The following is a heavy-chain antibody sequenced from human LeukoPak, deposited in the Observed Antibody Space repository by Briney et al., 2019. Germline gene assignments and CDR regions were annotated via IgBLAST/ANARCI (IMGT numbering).Heavy chain of an antibody. Sequence: GASVKVSCKASGYTFTGYYMHWVRQAPGQGLEWMGWINPNSGGTSYAQKFQGRVTMTRDTSISTAYMELSRLRSDDTAVYYCARRATIMGTALYYYYMDVWGKGTTVTISS. V-gene: IGHV1-2*02. D-gene: IGHD5-24*01. CDR1: GYTFTGYY. CDR3: ARRATIMGTALYYYYMDV. J-gene: IGHJ6*03. CDR2: INPNSGGT.